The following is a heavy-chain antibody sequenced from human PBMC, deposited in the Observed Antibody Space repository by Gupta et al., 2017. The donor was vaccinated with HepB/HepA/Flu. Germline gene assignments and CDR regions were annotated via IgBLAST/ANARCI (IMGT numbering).Heavy chain of an antibody. CDR3: ARDLMVRDPYGGGMDV. V-gene: IGHV3-30-3*01. D-gene: IGHD3-10*01. CDR2: ISYDGSNK. Sequence: QVQLVESGGGVVQPGRSLRLSCAASGFTFSSYAMHWVRQAPGKGLEGVAVISYDGSNKYYADSGKGRFTISRDNSKNTLYLQMSSLRAEDKAVYYCARDLMVRDPYGGGMDVWGQGTTVTVSS. J-gene: IGHJ6*02. CDR1: GFTFSSYA.